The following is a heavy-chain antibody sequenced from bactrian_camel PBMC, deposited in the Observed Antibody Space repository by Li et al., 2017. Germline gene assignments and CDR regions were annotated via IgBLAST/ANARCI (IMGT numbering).Heavy chain of an antibody. J-gene: IGHJ6*01. D-gene: IGHD7*01. V-gene: IGHV3S63*01. CDR1: GFTFDDSD. Sequence: QVQLVESGGGSVQAGGSLRLSCTASGFTFDDSDMTAMGWYRQAPGNECELVSTVSKDGITWYLDSVKGRFTISLDNTKNSVFLQMNSLKPEDTAVYYCVAGGSVYSDNGGFGYWGQGTQVTVS. CDR3: VAGGSVYSDNGGFGY. CDR2: VSKDGIT.